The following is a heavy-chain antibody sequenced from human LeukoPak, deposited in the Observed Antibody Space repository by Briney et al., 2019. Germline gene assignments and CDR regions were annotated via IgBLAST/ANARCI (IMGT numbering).Heavy chain of an antibody. D-gene: IGHD3-3*01. Sequence: GGSLRLSCAACGFTFSSYWMSWVRQARGKGREGVANINQDGREKYYVDSVKGTFTISRENAKSPLYLQMKHLRAEDTAVYYCARDAMERIAILGVVSKKDGFDYWGRGTLVTVSS. V-gene: IGHV3-7*01. CDR1: GFTFSSYW. CDR2: INQDGREK. CDR3: ARDAMERIAILGVVSKKDGFDY. J-gene: IGHJ4*02.